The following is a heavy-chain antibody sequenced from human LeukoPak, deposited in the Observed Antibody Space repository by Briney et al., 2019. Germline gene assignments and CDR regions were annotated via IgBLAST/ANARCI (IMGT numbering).Heavy chain of an antibody. Sequence: SETLSLTCAVSGVSFDDYYWSWVRQTPGKGLEWIGEINHSGYTNDSPSLKSRVTLSIDTSRKQFSLNLRSVTVADAGIYYCTRMTTGHDYWGQGTLVTVSS. CDR1: GVSFDDYY. D-gene: IGHD4-17*01. CDR3: TRMTTGHDY. J-gene: IGHJ4*02. V-gene: IGHV4-34*01. CDR2: INHSGYT.